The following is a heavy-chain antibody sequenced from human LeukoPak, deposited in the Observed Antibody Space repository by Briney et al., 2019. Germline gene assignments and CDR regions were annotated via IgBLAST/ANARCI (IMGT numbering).Heavy chain of an antibody. CDR1: GGSISSYY. V-gene: IGHV4-4*07. CDR2: IYTSGST. CDR3: ARDPSVVAMAGGDY. D-gene: IGHD2-15*01. Sequence: PSETLSLTCTVSGGSISSYYWSWIRQPAGKGLEWIGRIYTSGSTNYNPSLKSRVTMSVGTSKNQFSLKLSSVTAADTAVYYCARDPSVVAMAGGDYWGQGTLVTVSS. J-gene: IGHJ4*02.